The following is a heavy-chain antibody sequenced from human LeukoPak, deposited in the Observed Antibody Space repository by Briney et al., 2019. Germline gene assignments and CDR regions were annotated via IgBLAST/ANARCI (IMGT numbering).Heavy chain of an antibody. D-gene: IGHD4-23*01. CDR2: ISGSGGST. CDR1: GFTFSSYA. CDR3: AKDSWVTLYYFDY. J-gene: IGHJ4*02. V-gene: IGHV3-23*01. Sequence: GGSLRLSCAASGFTFSSYAMSWVRQAPGKGLEWVLAISGSGGSTYYADSVKGRFTISRDNSKNTLYLQMNSLRAEDTAVYYCAKDSWVTLYYFDYWGLGTLVTVSS.